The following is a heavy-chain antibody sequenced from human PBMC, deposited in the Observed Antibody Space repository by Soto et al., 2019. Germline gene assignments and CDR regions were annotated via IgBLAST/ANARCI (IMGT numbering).Heavy chain of an antibody. J-gene: IGHJ4*02. CDR3: ARGPPFGR. D-gene: IGHD3-3*01. CDR1: GCSITSNW. Sequence: SATLSLSCAFSGCSITSNWWSWVRQPPGKGLEWIGEIHHSGSFNYNPSLRSRVTISIDKSKNQLSLKLTSVTAADTAVYYRARGPPFGRWGQGTLVTVS. CDR2: IHHSGSF. V-gene: IGHV4-4*02.